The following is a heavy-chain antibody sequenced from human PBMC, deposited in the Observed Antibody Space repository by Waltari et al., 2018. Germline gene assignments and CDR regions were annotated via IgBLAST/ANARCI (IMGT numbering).Heavy chain of an antibody. D-gene: IGHD7-27*01. CDR2: IYSGGDT. CDR1: GFTVSHNY. J-gene: IGHJ3*02. Sequence: EVQLVESGGGLIQPGGSLRLSCEVSGFTVSHNYIGWVRQAAGKGRGWVSCIYSGGDTYDADAVRGRFTISRDNSKNTLYLQMNSVRVEDTALYYCATWTGGSLGAFDNWGQGTMVTVSS. CDR3: ATWTGGSLGAFDN. V-gene: IGHV3-53*01.